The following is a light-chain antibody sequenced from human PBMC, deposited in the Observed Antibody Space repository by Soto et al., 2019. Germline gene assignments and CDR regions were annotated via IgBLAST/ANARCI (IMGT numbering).Light chain of an antibody. CDR2: SAS. CDR3: QQRNRWPRT. CDR1: QSISNY. Sequence: EIVLTQSPATLSLSPGERATLSCRASQSISNYLDWYQQKPGQAPRLLIYSASNRATGIPARFSGSGSGTDFTLTISCLEPEDFAVYYCQQRNRWPRTFGQGTRVEIK. J-gene: IGKJ1*01. V-gene: IGKV3-11*01.